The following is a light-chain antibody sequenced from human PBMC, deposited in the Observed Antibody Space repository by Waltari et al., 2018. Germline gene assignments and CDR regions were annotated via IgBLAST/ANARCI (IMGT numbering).Light chain of an antibody. J-gene: IGKJ1*01. CDR3: QQYYSTPWT. Sequence: DIVMTQSPESLAVALGGRATFNCKSSQTVLYSSNNKNYLSWYQQKPGQPPKLLIYWASTRHSGVPDRFSGSGSGTDFTLTISSLQTEDLAVYYCQQYYSTPWTFGQGTKVEIK. V-gene: IGKV4-1*01. CDR1: QTVLYSSNNKNY. CDR2: WAS.